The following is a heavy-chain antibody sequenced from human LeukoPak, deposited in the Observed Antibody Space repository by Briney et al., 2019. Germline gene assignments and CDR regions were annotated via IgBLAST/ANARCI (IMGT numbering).Heavy chain of an antibody. J-gene: IGHJ5*02. Sequence: GGSLRLSCLTSGFTFVNASMSWVRQAPGKGLEWVGLMKSKPEGGTTFYAAPVRGRFTISRDDSRNTLYLQMTSLTIGDTGVYYCTRGNPWGQGTLVTVSS. CDR3: TRGNP. CDR2: MKSKPEGGTT. V-gene: IGHV3-15*01. CDR1: GFTFVNAS.